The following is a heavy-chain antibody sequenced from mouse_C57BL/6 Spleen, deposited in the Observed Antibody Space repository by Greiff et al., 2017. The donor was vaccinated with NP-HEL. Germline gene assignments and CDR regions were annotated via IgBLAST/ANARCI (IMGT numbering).Heavy chain of an antibody. CDR1: GFTFSDYG. D-gene: IGHD2-4*01. CDR3: ARPLYYDYDDYAMDY. Sequence: EVHLVESGGGLVKAGGSLKLSCAASGFTFSDYGMHWVRQAPEKGLEWVAYISSGSSTIYYADTVKGRFTISRDNAKNTLFLQMTSLRSEDTAMYYCARPLYYDYDDYAMDYWGQGTSVTVSS. CDR2: ISSGSSTI. V-gene: IGHV5-17*01. J-gene: IGHJ4*01.